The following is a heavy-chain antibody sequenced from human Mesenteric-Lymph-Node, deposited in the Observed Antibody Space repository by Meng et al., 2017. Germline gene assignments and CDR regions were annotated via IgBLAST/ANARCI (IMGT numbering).Heavy chain of an antibody. Sequence: GESLKISCAASGFAFSGNWMTWVRQVPGKGLEWVACLNQDGSAKYYLDYVKGRFTISRDNVKNSLYLQMNSLRADDAAIYYCATVGDGYIYESRGSWGQGTLVTVSS. J-gene: IGHJ5*02. D-gene: IGHD5-18*01. CDR3: ATVGDGYIYESRGS. CDR1: GFAFSGNW. V-gene: IGHV3-7*01. CDR2: LNQDGSAK.